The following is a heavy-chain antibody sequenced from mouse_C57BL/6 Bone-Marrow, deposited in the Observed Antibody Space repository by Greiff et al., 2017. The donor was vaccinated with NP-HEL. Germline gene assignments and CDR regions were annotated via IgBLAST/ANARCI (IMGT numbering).Heavy chain of an antibody. D-gene: IGHD1-1*01. J-gene: IGHJ4*01. CDR3: ALRAMDY. V-gene: IGHV1-54*01. CDR2: INPGSGGT. CDR1: GYAFTNYL. Sequence: QVQLQQSGAELVRPGTSVKVSCKASGYAFTNYLIEWVKQRPGQGLEWIGVINPGSGGTNYNEKFKGKATLTADKSSSTAYMQLSSLTSEDSAVYFCALRAMDYWGQGTSVTVSS.